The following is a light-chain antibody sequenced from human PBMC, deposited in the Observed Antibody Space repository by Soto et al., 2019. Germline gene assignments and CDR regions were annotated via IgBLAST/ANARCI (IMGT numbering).Light chain of an antibody. V-gene: IGKV1-27*01. CDR2: AAS. Sequence: DIQMTQSPSSLSASVGDRVTITCRASQAISNYLAWYQQKPGKVPTLLIYAASTLQSGVPPRFSGSGSGTDFPLTISSLQPEDAATYYCQQFNAVPTFGGGTKVEI. J-gene: IGKJ4*01. CDR3: QQFNAVPT. CDR1: QAISNY.